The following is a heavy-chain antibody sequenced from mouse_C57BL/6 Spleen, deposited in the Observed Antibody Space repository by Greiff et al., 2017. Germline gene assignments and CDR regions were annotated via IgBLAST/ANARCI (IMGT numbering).Heavy chain of an antibody. D-gene: IGHD1-1*01. CDR1: GFTFSDYG. CDR2: ISSGSSTI. V-gene: IGHV5-17*01. Sequence: EVKVVESGGGLVKPGGSLKLSCAASGFTFSDYGMHWVRQAPEKGLEWVAYISSGSSTIYYADTVKGRFTISRDNAKNTLFLQMTSLRSEDTAMYYCARDYYYGSSYGYFDVWGTGTTVTVSS. J-gene: IGHJ1*03. CDR3: ARDYYYGSSYGYFDV.